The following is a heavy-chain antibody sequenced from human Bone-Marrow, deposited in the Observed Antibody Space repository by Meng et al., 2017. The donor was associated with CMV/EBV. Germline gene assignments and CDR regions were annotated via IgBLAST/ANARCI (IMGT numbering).Heavy chain of an antibody. V-gene: IGHV3-21*01. CDR3: ARDANWNSGYYYYGMAV. CDR2: ISSSSSYR. Sequence: GESLKISCAASGFTFSSYSMNWVRQAPGKGLEWVSSISSSSSYRYYADSVKGRFTISRDNAKNSLYLQMNSLRAEDTAVYYCARDANWNSGYYYYGMAVWGQGNTVNVSS. CDR1: GFTFSSYS. D-gene: IGHD1-7*01. J-gene: IGHJ6*02.